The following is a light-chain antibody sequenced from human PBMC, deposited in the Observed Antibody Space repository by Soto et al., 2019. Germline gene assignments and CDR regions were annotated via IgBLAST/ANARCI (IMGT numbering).Light chain of an antibody. CDR3: QQVNSYPFT. Sequence: DIQLTQSPPYLSASVGDRVTIICRASQGISSFLAWYQQKPGRAPKLLVYGASTVERGVPSRFSGSGSGAEFTLTISSLQPEDFATYYCQQVNSYPFTYGPGTRV. CDR1: QGISSF. CDR2: GAS. J-gene: IGKJ3*01. V-gene: IGKV1-9*01.